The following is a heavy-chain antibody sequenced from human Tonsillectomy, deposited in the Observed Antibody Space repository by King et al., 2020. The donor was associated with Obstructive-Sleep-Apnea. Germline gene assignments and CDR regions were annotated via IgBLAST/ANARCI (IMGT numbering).Heavy chain of an antibody. Sequence: VQLVESGGGLVQPGGSLRLSCAASGFTFSSYWMHWVRLAPGKGLVWVSRINSDGSSTSYADSVKGRFTISRDNAKNTLYLQMNSLGAEDTAGYYCARGDCSGGSCYSRYYGMDVWGQGTTVTVSS. V-gene: IGHV3-74*01. CDR2: INSDGSST. CDR1: GFTFSSYW. D-gene: IGHD2-15*01. CDR3: ARGDCSGGSCYSRYYGMDV. J-gene: IGHJ6*02.